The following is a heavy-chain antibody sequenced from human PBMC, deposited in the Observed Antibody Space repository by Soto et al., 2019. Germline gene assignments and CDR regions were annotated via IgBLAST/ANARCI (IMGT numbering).Heavy chain of an antibody. CDR1: GFTFSGYS. CDR2: IKQDGSEK. Sequence: GGSLRLSCADSGFTFSGYSMSWVRQAPGKGLEWVANIKQDGSEKYYVDSVKGRFTISRDNAKNSLYLQMNSLRAEDTAVYYCARVRRYYYGMDVWGQGTTVTVSS. V-gene: IGHV3-7*03. J-gene: IGHJ6*02. CDR3: ARVRRYYYGMDV.